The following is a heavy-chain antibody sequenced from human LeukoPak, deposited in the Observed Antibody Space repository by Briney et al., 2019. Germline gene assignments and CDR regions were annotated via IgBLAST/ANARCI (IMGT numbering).Heavy chain of an antibody. CDR1: GFTFSSYG. CDR2: IDWNGGNT. CDR3: ARARNYYYMDV. Sequence: GGSLRLSCAASGFTFSSYGMHWVRQAPGKGLEWVSGIDWNGGNTGYADSVKGRFTISRDNAKNSLYLQMNSLRAEDTALYYCARARNYYYMDVWGKGTTVTVSS. V-gene: IGHV3-20*04. J-gene: IGHJ6*03.